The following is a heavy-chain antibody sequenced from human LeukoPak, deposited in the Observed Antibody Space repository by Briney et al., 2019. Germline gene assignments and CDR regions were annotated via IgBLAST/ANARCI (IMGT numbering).Heavy chain of an antibody. V-gene: IGHV4-59*08. Sequence: SETLSLTCTVSGGSISSYYWSWIRQPPGKGLEWIGYIYYSGISTNYNPSLKSRVTISVDTSKNQFSLKLSFVTAADTAVYYCARHGTYYYDSSGDYYYYYGMDVWGQGTTVTVSS. D-gene: IGHD3-22*01. J-gene: IGHJ6*02. CDR2: IYYSGIST. CDR3: ARHGTYYYDSSGDYYYYYGMDV. CDR1: GGSISSYY.